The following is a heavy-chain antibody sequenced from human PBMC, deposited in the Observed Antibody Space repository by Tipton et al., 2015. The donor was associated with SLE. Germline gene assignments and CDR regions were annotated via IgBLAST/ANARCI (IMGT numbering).Heavy chain of an antibody. D-gene: IGHD6-19*01. Sequence: LRLSCTVSGGSVNSYYYWSWIRQPPGKGLEWIGYISYRGSTSYHPSLNSRVTISVDTSKNQFSLKLNSVTATDTAVFYCAKINVAVDDAFDVWGQGTLVTVSS. CDR2: ISYRGST. V-gene: IGHV4-59*08. J-gene: IGHJ3*01. CDR3: AKINVAVDDAFDV. CDR1: GGSVNSYYY.